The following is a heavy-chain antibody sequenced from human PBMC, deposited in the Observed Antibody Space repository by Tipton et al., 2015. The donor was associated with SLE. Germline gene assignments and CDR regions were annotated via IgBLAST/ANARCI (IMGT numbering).Heavy chain of an antibody. CDR3: AVESLRHSILKSDIVVVPAPGFDP. CDR1: GDSITSGNYY. J-gene: IGHJ5*02. D-gene: IGHD2-2*01. Sequence: TLSLTCTVSGDSITSGNYYWSWIRQAAEKGLEWIGRINTSGSSDYNPSLKSRVTISVDTSKNQLSLRLTSVTAADTAVYYCAVESLRHSILKSDIVVVPAPGFDPWGQGTLVTVSS. V-gene: IGHV4-61*02. CDR2: INTSGSS.